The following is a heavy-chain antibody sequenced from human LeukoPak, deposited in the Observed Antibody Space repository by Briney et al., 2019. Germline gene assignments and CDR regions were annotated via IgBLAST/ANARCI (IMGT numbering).Heavy chain of an antibody. J-gene: IGHJ4*02. CDR2: IYYSGST. CDR3: ASYGDYPYYFDY. V-gene: IGHV4-59*08. CDR1: GGSISSYY. D-gene: IGHD4-17*01. Sequence: SETLSLTCTVSGGSISSYYWSWIRQPPGKGLEWIGYIYYSGSTNYSPSLKSRVTISVDTSKNQFSLKLSSVTAADTAVYYCASYGDYPYYFDYWGQGTLVTVSS.